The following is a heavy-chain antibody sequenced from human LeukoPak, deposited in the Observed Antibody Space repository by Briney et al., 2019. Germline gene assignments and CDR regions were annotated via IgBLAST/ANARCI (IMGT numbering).Heavy chain of an antibody. CDR2: IYHSGST. V-gene: IGHV4-30-2*01. CDR3: ASPNYDFWSGHFDY. CDR1: GGSISSGGYP. Sequence: SETLSLTCAVSGGSISSGGYPWSWIRQPPGKGLEWIGYIYHSGSTYYNPSLKSRVTISVDRSKNQFSLKLSSVTAADTAVYYCASPNYDFWSGHFDYWGQGTLVTVSS. D-gene: IGHD3-3*01. J-gene: IGHJ4*02.